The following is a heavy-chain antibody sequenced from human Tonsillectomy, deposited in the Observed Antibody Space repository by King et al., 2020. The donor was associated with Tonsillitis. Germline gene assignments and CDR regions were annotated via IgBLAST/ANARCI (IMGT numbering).Heavy chain of an antibody. Sequence: QLVQSGGGVVQPGRSLRLSCAASGFTFSSYAMHWVRQAPGKGLEWVAVISYDGSNKYYADSVKGRFTISRDNSKNTLYLQMNSLRAEDTAVYYCARGGEHDIDHRGPGTLVTVSS. V-gene: IGHV3-30*04. D-gene: IGHD3-16*01. CDR2: ISYDGSNK. J-gene: IGHJ4*02. CDR3: ARGGEHDIDH. CDR1: GFTFSSYA.